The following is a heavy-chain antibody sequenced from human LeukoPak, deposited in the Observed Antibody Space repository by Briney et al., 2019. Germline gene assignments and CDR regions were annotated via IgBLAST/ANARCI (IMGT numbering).Heavy chain of an antibody. J-gene: IGHJ4*02. CDR2: IDPNGGGT. Sequence: ASVKVSCKASGYTFTGYYMHWVRQAPGQGLEWMGWIDPNGGGTKCAQKFQGRVTMARDTSISTAYMELSRLTSDDTAVYYCARGGGLAVAGTRFDYWGQGTLVTVSS. CDR3: ARGGGLAVAGTRFDY. D-gene: IGHD6-13*01. CDR1: GYTFTGYY. V-gene: IGHV1-2*02.